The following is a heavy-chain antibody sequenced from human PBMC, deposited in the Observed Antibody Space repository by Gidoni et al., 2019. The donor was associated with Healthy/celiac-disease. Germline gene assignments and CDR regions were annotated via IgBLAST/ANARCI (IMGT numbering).Heavy chain of an antibody. CDR2: IYPGDSDT. CDR3: ARQGQYYYDSSGYYYRSFDY. D-gene: IGHD3-22*01. J-gene: IGHJ4*02. CDR1: GYSFTSYW. V-gene: IGHV5-51*01. Sequence: EVQLVQSGAEVKKPGEALKISCKGSGYSFTSYWIGWGRQMPGKGLEWMGIIYPGDSDTRYSPSFQGQVTISADKSISTAYLQWSSLKASDTAMYYCARQGQYYYDSSGYYYRSFDYWGQGTLVTVSS.